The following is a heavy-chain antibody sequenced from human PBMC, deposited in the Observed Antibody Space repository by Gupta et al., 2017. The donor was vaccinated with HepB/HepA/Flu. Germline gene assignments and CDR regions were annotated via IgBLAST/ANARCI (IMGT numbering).Heavy chain of an antibody. V-gene: IGHV3-7*01. CDR2: IKPDGSAT. CDR1: GFTFRSYW. J-gene: IGHJ4*02. CDR3: ARPEGNGWFEWGY. Sequence: QLVESGGGLVQPGGSLRLSCAASGFTFRSYWMTWVRQAPGEGLEWVANIKPDGSATYYVDSVRGRFTISRDNAKNSLYLQMNSLRAEDTAVYYCARPEGNGWFEWGYWGQGTLVTVSS. D-gene: IGHD6-19*01.